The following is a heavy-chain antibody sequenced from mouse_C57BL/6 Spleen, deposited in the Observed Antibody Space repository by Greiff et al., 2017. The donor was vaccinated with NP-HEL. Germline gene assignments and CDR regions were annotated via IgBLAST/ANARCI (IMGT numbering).Heavy chain of an antibody. CDR2: INPNNGGT. J-gene: IGHJ3*01. CDR1: GYTFTDYN. D-gene: IGHD2-4*01. V-gene: IGHV1-22*01. Sequence: EVQLQQSGPELVKPGASVKMSCKASGYTFTDYNMHWVKQSHGKSLEWIGYINPNNGGTSYNQKFKGKATLTVNKSSSTAYMELRSLTSEDSAVYYCANEYYDYDGVFAYWGQGTLVTVSA. CDR3: ANEYYDYDGVFAY.